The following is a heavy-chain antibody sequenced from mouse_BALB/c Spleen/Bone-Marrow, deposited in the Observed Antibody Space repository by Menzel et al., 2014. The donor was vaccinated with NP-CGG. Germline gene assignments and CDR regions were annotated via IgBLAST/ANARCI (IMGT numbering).Heavy chain of an antibody. D-gene: IGHD1-1*01. Sequence: SGPELVKPGASVKISCKASGYTFTDYNIYWVKQSHGKSLEWIGYIYPYNGGTGYNQKFKSKATLTVDNSSSTAYMELRSLASEDSAVYYCARSYYYGSGFGWFAYWGQGTLVTVSA. CDR3: ARSYYYGSGFGWFAY. CDR1: GYTFTDYN. V-gene: IGHV1S29*02. J-gene: IGHJ3*01. CDR2: IYPYNGGT.